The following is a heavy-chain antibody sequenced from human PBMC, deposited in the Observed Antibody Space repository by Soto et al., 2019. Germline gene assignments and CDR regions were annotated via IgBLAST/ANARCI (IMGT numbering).Heavy chain of an antibody. CDR1: GFTFSSYA. J-gene: IGHJ4*02. D-gene: IGHD2-15*01. CDR3: ARVHCSGGTCAFTY. V-gene: IGHV3-30-3*01. Sequence: QVQLVESGGGVVQPGRSLRLSCTASGFTFSSYAMHWVRQAPGKGLEWVAVISYDGGDKYYADSVKGRFTISRDNSKNTLFLQMNSLRPEDTAVYYCARVHCSGGTCAFTYWGQGTLVTVSS. CDR2: ISYDGGDK.